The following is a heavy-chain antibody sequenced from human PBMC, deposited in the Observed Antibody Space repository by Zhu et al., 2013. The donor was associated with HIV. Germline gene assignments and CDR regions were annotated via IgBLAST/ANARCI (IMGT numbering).Heavy chain of an antibody. CDR3: ARAYRPSYYGPLGY. Sequence: QVLLVQSGAELKKPGTSVKVSCKASGGTISNYSITWVRQAPGQGLEWVGIIDPSGDNTNYAQKFQGRVTMTRDTSARTVYMELRSLRSEDTAVYYCARAYRPSYYGPLGYWGQGTLVTVSS. CDR1: GGTISNYS. V-gene: IGHV1-46*01. D-gene: IGHD3-10*01. J-gene: IGHJ4*02. CDR2: IDPSGDNT.